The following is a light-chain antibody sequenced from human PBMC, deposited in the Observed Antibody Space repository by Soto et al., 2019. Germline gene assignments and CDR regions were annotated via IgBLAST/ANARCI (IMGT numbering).Light chain of an antibody. CDR1: QGIRTD. CDR2: AAL. V-gene: IGKV1-17*01. J-gene: IGKJ1*01. Sequence: DTQMTHSPSSMSASVVDSVVITCRASQGIRTDLVCDHPKPGEAPTRLIYAALILQSGVPSRFSGSGSGTEFTLTIPSLQPEDLGTYYCLQHYSYPQTFGQGTTVDIK. CDR3: LQHYSYPQT.